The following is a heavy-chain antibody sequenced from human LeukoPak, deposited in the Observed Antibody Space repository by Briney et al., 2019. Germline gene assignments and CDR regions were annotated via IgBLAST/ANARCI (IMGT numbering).Heavy chain of an antibody. CDR1: GYTFTGYY. Sequence: GASVKVSCKASGYTFTGYYVHWVRQAPGQGLEWMGRINPNNGDTNFAQKFQGRVTMIRDTSISTDYMELSRLRADDTAVYYGARGDNYDILTGYQTPSHLSDYWGQGTLVTVSS. CDR3: ARGDNYDILTGYQTPSHLSDY. J-gene: IGHJ4*02. D-gene: IGHD3-9*01. V-gene: IGHV1-2*06. CDR2: INPNNGDT.